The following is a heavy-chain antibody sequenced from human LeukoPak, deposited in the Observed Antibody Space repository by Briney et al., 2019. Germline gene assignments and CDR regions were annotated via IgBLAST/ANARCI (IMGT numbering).Heavy chain of an antibody. J-gene: IGHJ4*02. CDR1: GYTFSIYN. CDR2: INPSGGT. D-gene: IGHD3-3*01. V-gene: IGHV1-46*01. Sequence: ASVKVSCKASGYTFSIYNMHWVRQAPGQGLEWMGIINPSGGTSYAQKLQGRITMTRDTSTSTLLMELSSLRSEDTAVYYCARLPQIWSGYYFGPGFTFPFDYWGQGTLVTVSS. CDR3: ARLPQIWSGYYFGPGFTFPFDY.